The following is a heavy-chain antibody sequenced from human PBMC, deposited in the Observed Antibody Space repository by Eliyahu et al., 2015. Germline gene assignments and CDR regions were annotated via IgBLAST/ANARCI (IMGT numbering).Heavy chain of an antibody. V-gene: IGHV3-11*01. CDR3: ARGAYCGGDCSPYYFDY. Sequence: QVQLVESGGGLVKPGGSXRLSCAASGFPFSDYDMSWIRQXPGKGLEWVSYISSSGSTIYYADSVKGRFTISRDNAKNSLFLRMNSLRAEDTAVFYCARGAYCGGDCSPYYFDYWGQGTLVTVSS. CDR2: ISSSGSTI. D-gene: IGHD2-21*02. CDR1: GFPFSDYD. J-gene: IGHJ4*02.